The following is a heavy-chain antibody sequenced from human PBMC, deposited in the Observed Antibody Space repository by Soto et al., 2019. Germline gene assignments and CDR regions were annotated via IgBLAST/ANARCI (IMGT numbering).Heavy chain of an antibody. Sequence: QVQLRESGPGLVKSSETLSLTCTVSGGSISTYYWSWVRQPPGKGLEWIGYIYYSGTATCNPSLRSRVTISVDTSKNQFSLRLSSVTASDTAVYYCARGDGIQLGSLAGRYYYHKMDVWGQGTTVTVYS. CDR2: IYYSGTA. J-gene: IGHJ6*02. CDR1: GGSISTYY. CDR3: ARGDGIQLGSLAGRYYYHKMDV. V-gene: IGHV4-59*01. D-gene: IGHD1-1*01.